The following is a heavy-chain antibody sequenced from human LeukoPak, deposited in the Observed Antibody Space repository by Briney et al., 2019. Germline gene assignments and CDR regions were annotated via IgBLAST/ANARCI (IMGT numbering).Heavy chain of an antibody. J-gene: IGHJ6*03. Sequence: GGSLRLSCAASGFTFSSYWMPWVRQAPGKGLVWVSRINSDGSSTSYADSVKGRFTISRNHANNTLYLQMNSLRAEDTAVYYCARWRDYDFWSGYYSPDYYYYYMDVWGKGTTVTVSS. D-gene: IGHD3-3*01. CDR3: ARWRDYDFWSGYYSPDYYYYYMDV. CDR1: GFTFSSYW. V-gene: IGHV3-74*01. CDR2: INSDGSST.